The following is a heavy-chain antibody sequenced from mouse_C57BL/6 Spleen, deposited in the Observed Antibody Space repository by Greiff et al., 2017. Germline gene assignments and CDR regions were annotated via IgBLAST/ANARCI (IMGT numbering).Heavy chain of an antibody. V-gene: IGHV1-81*01. CDR1: GYTFTSYG. CDR2: IYPRSGNT. Sequence: QVQLQQSGAELARPGASVKLSCKASGYTFTSYGISWVKQRTGQGLEWIGEIYPRSGNTYYNEKFKGKATLTADKSSSTAYMELRSLTSDDAAVYFCARDGSYAMDYWGQGTSVTVSS. D-gene: IGHD2-3*01. CDR3: ARDGSYAMDY. J-gene: IGHJ4*01.